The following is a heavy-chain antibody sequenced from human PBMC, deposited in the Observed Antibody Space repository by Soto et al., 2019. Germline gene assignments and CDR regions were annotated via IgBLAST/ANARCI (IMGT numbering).Heavy chain of an antibody. CDR3: ARDRRLQQLVTHNWFDP. CDR2: INTNTGNP. CDR1: RYTFTSYA. V-gene: IGHV7-4-1*01. J-gene: IGHJ5*02. Sequence: QVQLVQSGSELKKPGASVKVSCKASRYTFTSYAMNWVRQAPGQGLEWMGWINTNTGNPTYAQGFTGRFVFSLDTSVSTAYLQICSLKAEDTAVYFCARDRRLQQLVTHNWFDPWGQGTLVTVSS. D-gene: IGHD6-13*01.